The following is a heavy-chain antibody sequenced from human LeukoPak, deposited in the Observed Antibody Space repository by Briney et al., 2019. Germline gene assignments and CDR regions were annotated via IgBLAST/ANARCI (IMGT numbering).Heavy chain of an antibody. Sequence: PSETLSLTCTVSGGSISSYYWSWIRQPPGKGLEWIGHIYGSGSTNYNPSLKSRVTLSVDTSKNQFSLKLSSVTAADTAVYYCAREGTSGTHLNWFDRWGQGTLVTVSS. J-gene: IGHJ5*02. V-gene: IGHV4-59*01. CDR3: AREGTSGTHLNWFDR. CDR1: GGSISSYY. D-gene: IGHD1-1*01. CDR2: IYGSGST.